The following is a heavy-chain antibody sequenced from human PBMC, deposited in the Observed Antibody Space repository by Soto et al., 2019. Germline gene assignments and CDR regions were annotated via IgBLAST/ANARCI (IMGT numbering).Heavy chain of an antibody. CDR2: IYYSGST. CDR1: GGPISSSSYY. CDR3: ARHYDYVLDY. V-gene: IGHV4-39*01. Sequence: NPSETLSLTCTVSGGPISSSSYYWGWIRQPPGKGLEWIGSIYYSGSTYYNPSLKSRVTISVDTSKNQFSLKLSSVTAADTAVYYCARHYDYVLDYWGQGTLVTVSS. J-gene: IGHJ4*02. D-gene: IGHD3-16*01.